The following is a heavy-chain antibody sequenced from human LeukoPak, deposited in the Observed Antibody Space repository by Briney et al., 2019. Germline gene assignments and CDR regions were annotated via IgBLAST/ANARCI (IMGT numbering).Heavy chain of an antibody. CDR3: ARHSRSADY. V-gene: IGHV1-2*02. Sequence: ASVKVSCKASGNTFIGHYLHWVRQAPGQGLEWMGWINPDSGDTNYAQIFQGRVTMTRDTSISTAYMELSRLRFDDTAVYYCARHSRSADYWGQGTLVTVSS. D-gene: IGHD6-6*01. J-gene: IGHJ4*02. CDR2: INPDSGDT. CDR1: GNTFIGHY.